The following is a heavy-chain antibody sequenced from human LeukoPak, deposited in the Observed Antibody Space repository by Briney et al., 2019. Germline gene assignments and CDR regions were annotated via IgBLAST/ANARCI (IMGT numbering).Heavy chain of an antibody. CDR2: IYPGDSDT. Sequence: GESLKISCKGFGYSFTSYWIGWVRQMPGKGLEWMGIIYPGDSDTRYSPSFQGQVTISADKSISTAYLQWSSLKASDTAMYYCARRNYYGSGSYYSANDYWGQGTLVTVSS. V-gene: IGHV5-51*01. D-gene: IGHD3-10*01. CDR1: GYSFTSYW. CDR3: ARRNYYGSGSYYSANDY. J-gene: IGHJ4*02.